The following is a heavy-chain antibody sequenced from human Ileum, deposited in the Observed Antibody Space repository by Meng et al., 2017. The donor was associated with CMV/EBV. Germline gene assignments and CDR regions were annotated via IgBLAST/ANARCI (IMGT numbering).Heavy chain of an antibody. CDR1: GFTFSGYA. J-gene: IGHJ5*02. CDR2: ISYDGNTK. V-gene: IGHV3-30*04. Sequence: GESLKISCAASGFTFSGYALHWVRQAPGKGLEWVALISYDGNTKYYADSVKGRFTISRDNSKNTLYLQLNGLRPEDTARYYCARDWSRQYCTGISCYLLFDPWGQGTLVTVSS. CDR3: ARDWSRQYCTGISCYLLFDP. D-gene: IGHD2-2*01.